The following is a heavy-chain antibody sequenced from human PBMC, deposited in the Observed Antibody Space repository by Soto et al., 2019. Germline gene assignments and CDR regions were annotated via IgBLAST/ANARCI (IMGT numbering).Heavy chain of an antibody. CDR1: GFTFSSYW. D-gene: IGHD6-19*01. J-gene: IGHJ4*02. CDR3: ARVPTTEVAGPHYFDN. V-gene: IGHV3-74*01. Sequence: EVQLVESGGDLVQPGGSLRLSCAASGFTFSSYWMHWVRQAPGKGLVWVSRISSDGSSTHYADSVKGRFTISRDNAKNTLYLQMNSLRAEDTAVYYCARVPTTEVAGPHYFDNWGQGTLVTVSS. CDR2: ISSDGSST.